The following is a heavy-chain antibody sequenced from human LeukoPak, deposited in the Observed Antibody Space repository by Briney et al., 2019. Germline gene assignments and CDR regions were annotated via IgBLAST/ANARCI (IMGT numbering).Heavy chain of an antibody. D-gene: IGHD1-26*01. CDR2: INLDGTDI. V-gene: IGHV3-21*05. CDR1: GFSFSTHS. Sequence: GGSLTLSCAASGFSFSTHSMNSVRQAPGKGLEWISFINLDGTDIHYGESVKGRFTISRDNAKNSLYLQMHTLRAEDTAVYYCAGDGVGVLPGDAFDIWSQGTMVTVSS. J-gene: IGHJ3*02. CDR3: AGDGVGVLPGDAFDI.